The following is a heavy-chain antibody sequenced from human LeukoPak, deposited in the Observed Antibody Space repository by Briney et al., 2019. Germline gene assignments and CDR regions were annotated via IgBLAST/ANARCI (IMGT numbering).Heavy chain of an antibody. CDR3: ARQADTYYYDSSGYYDY. J-gene: IGHJ4*02. CDR1: GFTFSSYS. Sequence: TGGSLRLSCAASGFTFSSYSMNWVRQAPGKGLEWVSSISSSSSYIYYADSVKGRFTISRDNAKNSLYLQMNSLRAEDTAVYYCARQADTYYYDSSGYYDYWGQGTLVTVSS. CDR2: ISSSSSYI. D-gene: IGHD3-22*01. V-gene: IGHV3-21*01.